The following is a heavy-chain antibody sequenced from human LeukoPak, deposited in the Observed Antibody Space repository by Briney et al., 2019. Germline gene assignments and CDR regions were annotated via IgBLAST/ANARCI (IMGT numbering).Heavy chain of an antibody. Sequence: PSETLSLTCAVYGGSFSGYYWSWIRQPPGKGLEWIGSIYYSGSTYYNPSLKSRVTISVDTSKNQFSLKLSSVTAADTAVYHCARLNRVPNWFDPWGQGTLVTVSS. CDR3: ARLNRVPNWFDP. CDR2: IYYSGST. V-gene: IGHV4-34*01. D-gene: IGHD1-14*01. J-gene: IGHJ5*02. CDR1: GGSFSGYY.